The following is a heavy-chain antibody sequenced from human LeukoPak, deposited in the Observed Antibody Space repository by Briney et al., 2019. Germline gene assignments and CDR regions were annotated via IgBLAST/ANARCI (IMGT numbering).Heavy chain of an antibody. CDR2: ISSSGSTI. CDR1: GFTFSDYY. Sequence: GGSLRLSCAASGFTFSDYYMSWIRQAPGKGLEWVSYISSSGSTIYCADSVKGRFTISRDNAKNSLYLQMNSLRAEDTAVYYCARVLGCSSTSCYLYYFDYWGQGTLVTVSS. J-gene: IGHJ4*02. CDR3: ARVLGCSSTSCYLYYFDY. V-gene: IGHV3-11*01. D-gene: IGHD2-2*01.